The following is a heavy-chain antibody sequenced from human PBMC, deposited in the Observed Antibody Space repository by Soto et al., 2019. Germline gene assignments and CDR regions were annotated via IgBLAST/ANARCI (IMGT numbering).Heavy chain of an antibody. CDR2: IYHSGDT. CDR1: GGSISSGGYY. D-gene: IGHD1-26*01. J-gene: IGHJ5*02. CDR3: SRTSDYYRARFYP. Sequence: SETLSLTCTASGGSISSGGYYWSWIRQHPGKGLEWIGYIYHSGDTYYNPSLKSRVTISVDTSKNQFSLKLSSVTAADTAVYYCSRTSDYYRARFYPSAQRTLVPVS. V-gene: IGHV4-31*03.